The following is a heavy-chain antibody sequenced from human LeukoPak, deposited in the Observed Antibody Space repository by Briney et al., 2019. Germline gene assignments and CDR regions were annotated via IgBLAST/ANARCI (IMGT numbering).Heavy chain of an antibody. Sequence: GGSLRLSCAASGFTFSSYAMSWVRQAPGKGLEWVSAITGGGHTTYYADSVKGRFTISRDNSKNTLYLQMNSLRAEDTAVYYCAKGIVVVPMGYWGQGTLVTVSS. CDR3: AKGIVVVPMGY. D-gene: IGHD3-22*01. CDR1: GFTFSSYA. V-gene: IGHV3-23*01. J-gene: IGHJ4*02. CDR2: ITGGGHTT.